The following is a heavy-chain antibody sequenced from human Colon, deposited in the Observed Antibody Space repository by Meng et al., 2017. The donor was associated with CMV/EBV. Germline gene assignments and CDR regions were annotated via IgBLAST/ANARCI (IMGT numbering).Heavy chain of an antibody. D-gene: IGHD2-15*01. CDR2: IFWDYMK. Sequence: TSPVGVGWIRRPPGQALEWLALIFWDYMKRYNSSLASRLTVTKDTSKNQVVFTMTNMDPVDTATYYCAHTSGRDCATPDCHIRYFDPWGQGTLVTVSS. CDR3: AHTSGRDCATPDCHIRYFDP. CDR1: TSPVG. V-gene: IGHV2-5*02. J-gene: IGHJ5*02.